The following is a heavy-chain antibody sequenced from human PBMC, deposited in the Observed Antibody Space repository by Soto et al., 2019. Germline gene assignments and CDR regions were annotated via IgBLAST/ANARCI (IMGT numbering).Heavy chain of an antibody. CDR2: IYHSGST. CDR1: GGSISSSNW. J-gene: IGHJ5*02. Sequence: QVQLQESGPGLVKPSGTLSLTCAVSGGSISSSNWWSWVRQPPGKGLEWIGEIYHSGSTKYNPSLKSRVTISVDKSKNQFSLKLSSVTAADTAVYYCARVFGSSWYENWFDPWGQGTLVTVSS. D-gene: IGHD6-13*01. CDR3: ARVFGSSWYENWFDP. V-gene: IGHV4-4*02.